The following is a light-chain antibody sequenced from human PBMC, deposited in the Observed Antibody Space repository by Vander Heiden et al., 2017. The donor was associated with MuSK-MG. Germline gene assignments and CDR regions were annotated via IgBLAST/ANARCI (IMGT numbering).Light chain of an antibody. Sequence: EIVLTQSPATLSLSPGERATLSCSASQSVSSYLAWYQQKHGQAPRLLIYDVSNRATGIPARFSRRGSLTDFTLTISSLEPQDLAVYYCHQRSTWPLTFGGGTKVEIK. V-gene: IGKV3-11*01. J-gene: IGKJ4*01. CDR1: QSVSSY. CDR3: HQRSTWPLT. CDR2: DVS.